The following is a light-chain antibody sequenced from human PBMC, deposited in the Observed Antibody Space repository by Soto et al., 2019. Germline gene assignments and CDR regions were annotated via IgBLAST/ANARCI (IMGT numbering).Light chain of an antibody. CDR3: QSYDSSLSGFL. CDR1: SSNIGAGND. Sequence: QSVLTQPPQVSGAPGQRGTIPGTGGSSNIGAGNDVHWYQKLPGTAPKLLIYGNSNRPSGVPDRFSGSKSGTSASLAITGLQAEDEADYYCQSYDSSLSGFLFGGGTKVTVL. CDR2: GNS. J-gene: IGLJ2*01. V-gene: IGLV1-40*01.